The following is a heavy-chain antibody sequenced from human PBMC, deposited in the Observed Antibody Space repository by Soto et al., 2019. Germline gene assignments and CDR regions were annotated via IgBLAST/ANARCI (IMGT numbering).Heavy chain of an antibody. CDR3: AKTSVDTSMVQDYYGMHV. J-gene: IGHJ6*02. V-gene: IGHV3-23*01. CDR1: EFNFSSYA. D-gene: IGHD5-18*01. CDR2: ISGGGVST. Sequence: EVQLLESGGGLVQPGGSLRLSCAASEFNFSSYAVSWVRQAPEKGMEWVSAISGGGVSTYYADSVKGRFTISRDNSKNTLYLRMNSLRVEDTAVYYCAKTSVDTSMVQDYYGMHVWGQGTTVTVSS.